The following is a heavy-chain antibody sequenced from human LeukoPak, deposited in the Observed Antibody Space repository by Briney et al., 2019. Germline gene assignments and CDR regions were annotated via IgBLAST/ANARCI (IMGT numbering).Heavy chain of an antibody. CDR3: ATALIVATAGLDY. CDR2: FDPEDGET. Sequence: ASMKVSCKASGYTFTNFYVHWVRQAPGQGLEWMGGFDPEDGETIYAQKFQGRVTMTEDTSTDTAYMELSSLRSEDTAVYYCATALIVATAGLDYWGQGTLVTVSS. J-gene: IGHJ4*02. CDR1: GYTFTNFY. D-gene: IGHD5-12*01. V-gene: IGHV1-24*01.